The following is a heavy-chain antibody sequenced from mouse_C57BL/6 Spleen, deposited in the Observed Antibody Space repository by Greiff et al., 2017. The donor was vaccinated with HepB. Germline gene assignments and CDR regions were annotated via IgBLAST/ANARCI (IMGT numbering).Heavy chain of an antibody. V-gene: IGHV3-6*01. CDR2: ISYDGSN. Sequence: EVKLMESGPGLVKPSQSLSLTCSVTGYSITSGYYWNWIRQFPGNKLEWMGYISYDGSNNYNPSLKNRISITRDTSKNQFFLKLNSVTTEDTATYYCATSPYGAMDYWGQGTSVTVSS. J-gene: IGHJ4*01. CDR3: ATSPYGAMDY. CDR1: GYSITSGYY. D-gene: IGHD1-2*01.